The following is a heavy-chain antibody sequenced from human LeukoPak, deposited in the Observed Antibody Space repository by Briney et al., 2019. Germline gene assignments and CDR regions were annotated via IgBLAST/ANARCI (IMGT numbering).Heavy chain of an antibody. CDR2: IRYDGSNK. Sequence: GGSLRLSCAASGFTFSSYGMHWVRQAPGKGLEWVAFIRYDGSNKYYADSVKGRFTISRDNPKNTLYLQMNNLRAEDTAVYYCATYYGSGSYYNHGIPDYWGQGTLVTVSS. D-gene: IGHD3-10*01. V-gene: IGHV3-30*02. J-gene: IGHJ4*02. CDR3: ATYYGSGSYYNHGIPDY. CDR1: GFTFSSYG.